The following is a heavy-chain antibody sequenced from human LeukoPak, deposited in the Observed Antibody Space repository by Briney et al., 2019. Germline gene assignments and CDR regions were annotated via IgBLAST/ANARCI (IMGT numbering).Heavy chain of an antibody. CDR1: GGTFSSYA. CDR2: IIPIFGTA. V-gene: IGHV1-69*13. CDR3: AREEHYYDSSGYRYDY. D-gene: IGHD3-22*01. Sequence: SVKVSCTASGGTFSSYAISWVRQAPGQGLEWMGGIIPIFGTANYAQKFQGRVTITADESTSTAYMELSSLRSEDTAVYYCAREEHYYDSSGYRYDYWGQGTLVTVSS. J-gene: IGHJ4*02.